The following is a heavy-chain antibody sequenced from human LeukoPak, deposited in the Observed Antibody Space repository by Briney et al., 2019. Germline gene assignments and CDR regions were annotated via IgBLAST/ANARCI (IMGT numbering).Heavy chain of an antibody. CDR2: ISHTEGA. Sequence: SETLSLTCGVFGVSINDYYWSGIRQSPGQGLEWIGEISHTEGARYNPSLESCVTMSVGTSENQLSLELIFVTAADTAVYYCARIRCGHSGSVCYNHWGLGTLVTVSS. J-gene: IGHJ4*02. V-gene: IGHV4-34*01. CDR1: GVSINDYY. D-gene: IGHD3-9*01. CDR3: ARIRCGHSGSVCYNH.